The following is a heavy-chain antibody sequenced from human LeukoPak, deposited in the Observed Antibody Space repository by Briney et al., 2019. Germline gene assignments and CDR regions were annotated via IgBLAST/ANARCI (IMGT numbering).Heavy chain of an antibody. J-gene: IGHJ4*02. CDR3: VRDFWSGYPFDY. CDR2: IYHSGST. D-gene: IGHD3-3*01. CDR1: GYSISSGYY. Sequence: SETLSLTCTVSGYSISSGYYWGWIRQPPGKGLEWIGSIYHSGSTYYNPSLKSRVTISVDTSKNQFSLKLSSVTAADTAVYYCVRDFWSGYPFDYWGQRTLVTVSS. V-gene: IGHV4-38-2*02.